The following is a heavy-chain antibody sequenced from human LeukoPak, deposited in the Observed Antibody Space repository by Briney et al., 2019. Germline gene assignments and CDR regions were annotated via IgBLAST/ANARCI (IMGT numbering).Heavy chain of an antibody. Sequence: SETLSLTCAVCGGSFSGHYWSWIRQPPGKGLEWIGEINHSGSTNYNPSLKSRVTISVDTSKNQFPLKLSSVTAADTAVYYCARMVGALNYWGRGTLVTVSS. CDR3: ARMVGALNY. V-gene: IGHV4-34*01. J-gene: IGHJ4*02. CDR2: INHSGST. D-gene: IGHD1-26*01. CDR1: GGSFSGHY.